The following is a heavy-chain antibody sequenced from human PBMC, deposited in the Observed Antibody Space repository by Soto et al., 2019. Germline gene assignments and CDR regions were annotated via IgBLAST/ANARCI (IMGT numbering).Heavy chain of an antibody. Sequence: SETLSLTCTVSGGSISSSSYYWGWIRQPPGKGLEWIGSIYYSGNTYYNPSLKSRVTISVDTSKNQFSLKLSSVTAADTAVYYCARLQEGGYYFDYWGQGTLVTVSS. D-gene: IGHD1-1*01. V-gene: IGHV4-39*01. CDR3: ARLQEGGYYFDY. J-gene: IGHJ4*02. CDR1: GGSISSSSYY. CDR2: IYYSGNT.